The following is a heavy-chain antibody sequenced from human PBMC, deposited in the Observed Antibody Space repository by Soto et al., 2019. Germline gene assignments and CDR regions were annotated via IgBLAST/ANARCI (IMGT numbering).Heavy chain of an antibody. Sequence: GGSLRLSCAASGFTFSSYAMHWVRQAPGKGLEWVAFISYDGSNKYYAGSVKGRFTISRDNSKNTLYLQMNSLRAEDTAVYYCARDALRTAAAGTNDGMDVWGQGTTVTVSS. D-gene: IGHD6-13*01. CDR1: GFTFSSYA. CDR2: ISYDGSNK. CDR3: ARDALRTAAAGTNDGMDV. J-gene: IGHJ6*02. V-gene: IGHV3-30*04.